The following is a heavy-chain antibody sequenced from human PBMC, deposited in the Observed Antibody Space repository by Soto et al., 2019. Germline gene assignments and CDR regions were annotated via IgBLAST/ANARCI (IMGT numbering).Heavy chain of an antibody. J-gene: IGHJ4*02. CDR1: GYTFTGYY. CDR3: ARETPYNSSWYTAIDY. CDR2: INPSGGST. D-gene: IGHD6-13*01. Sequence: GASVKVCCEASGYTFTGYYMHCLRQAPGQGLEWMGIINPSGGSTSYAQKFQGRVTMTRDTSTSTVYMELSSLRSEDTAVYYCARETPYNSSWYTAIDYWGQGTLVPVSS. V-gene: IGHV1-46*01.